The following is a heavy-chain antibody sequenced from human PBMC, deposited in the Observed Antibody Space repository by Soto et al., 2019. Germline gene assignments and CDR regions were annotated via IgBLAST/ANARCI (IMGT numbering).Heavy chain of an antibody. CDR2: FDPEDGET. CDR3: ATVGITGTTGSWFDP. Sequence: ASVKVSCKVSGYTLTELSMHRVRQAPGKGLEWMGGFDPEDGETIYAQKFQGRVTMTEDTSTDTAYMELSSLRSDDTAVYYCATVGITGTTGSWFDPWGQGTLVTVSS. D-gene: IGHD1-7*01. CDR1: GYTLTELS. J-gene: IGHJ5*02. V-gene: IGHV1-24*01.